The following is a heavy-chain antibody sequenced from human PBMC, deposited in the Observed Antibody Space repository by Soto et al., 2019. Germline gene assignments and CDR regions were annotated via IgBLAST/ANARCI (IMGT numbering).Heavy chain of an antibody. CDR2: INPSGGST. Sequence: ASVKVSCKASGYTFTSYYMHWVRQAPGQGLEWMGIINPSGGSTSYAQKFQGRVTMTRDTSTSTVYMELSSLRSEDTAVYYCAREAQIVVVPAAPGWWFDPWGQGTLVTVSS. J-gene: IGHJ5*02. D-gene: IGHD2-2*01. V-gene: IGHV1-46*01. CDR1: GYTFTSYY. CDR3: AREAQIVVVPAAPGWWFDP.